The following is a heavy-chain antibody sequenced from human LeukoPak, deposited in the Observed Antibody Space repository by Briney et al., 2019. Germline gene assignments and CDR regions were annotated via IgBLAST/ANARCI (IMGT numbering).Heavy chain of an antibody. CDR3: SRDISSSTRAFDI. Sequence: PGGSLRLSCAASGFTLSIYEMTWVRQAPGKGLEYVSYITSSGRHTFYADSVKGRFTISRDTAKNSLYLQMSSLRGEDTAVYYCSRDISSSTRAFDIWNQGTMVTVS. V-gene: IGHV3-48*03. CDR1: GFTLSIYE. J-gene: IGHJ3*02. D-gene: IGHD2-15*01. CDR2: ITSSGRHT.